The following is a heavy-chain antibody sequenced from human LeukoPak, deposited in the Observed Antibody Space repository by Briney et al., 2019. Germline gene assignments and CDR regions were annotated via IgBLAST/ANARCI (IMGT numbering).Heavy chain of an antibody. D-gene: IGHD1-26*01. CDR2: FDPEDGQL. CDR1: GYSLTDLS. J-gene: IGHJ6*02. CDR3: AAPSGSFLAFYYGMDV. V-gene: IGHV1-24*01. Sequence: GASVKVSCKVSGYSLTDLSMHWVRQVPGEGLEWLGGFDPEDGQLIYAQKFQGRVTMTKDMSTDTVYMDLTNLRSEDTAVYYCAAPSGSFLAFYYGMDVWGQGTTVTVSS.